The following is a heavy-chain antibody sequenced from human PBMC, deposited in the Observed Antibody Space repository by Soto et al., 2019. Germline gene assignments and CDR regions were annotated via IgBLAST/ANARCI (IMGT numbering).Heavy chain of an antibody. V-gene: IGHV2-5*02. CDR3: RHYTFTSCSPCYDY. CDR2: IYWDDDK. D-gene: IGHD3-10*02. J-gene: IGHJ4*02. Sequence: QITLKESGPTLVKPTQTRTLTCTFSGFSLTTSGVGLGWIRQPPGKALEWLALIYWDDDKRYSPSLKSRLTITKDTSKNQVVLTKTNMDPVDTATYYCRHYTFTSCSPCYDYWGQGALVTASS. CDR1: GFSLTTSGVG.